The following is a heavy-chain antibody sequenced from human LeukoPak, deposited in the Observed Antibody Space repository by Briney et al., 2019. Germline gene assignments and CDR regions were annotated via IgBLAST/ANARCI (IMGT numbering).Heavy chain of an antibody. CDR1: GFTFSNYE. J-gene: IGHJ4*02. CDR3: AITMVRGVISLQPRRPYYFNY. CDR2: ISSSGDTI. Sequence: GGSLRLSCAASGFTFSNYEMNWVRQAPGKGLELVSYISSSGDTIYDANSVKGRFTISRDNVKNLLYLQMNSLRAEDTAVYYCAITMVRGVISLQPRRPYYFNYWGQGALVTVSS. D-gene: IGHD3-10*01. V-gene: IGHV3-48*03.